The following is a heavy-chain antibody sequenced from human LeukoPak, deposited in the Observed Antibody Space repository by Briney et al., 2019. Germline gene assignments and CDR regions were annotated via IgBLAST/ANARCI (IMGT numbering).Heavy chain of an antibody. CDR3: ARSLLPPWYFDL. D-gene: IGHD3-10*01. CDR1: GGSISSYY. Sequence: PSETLSLTCTVSGGSISSYYWSWIRQPPGKGLEWIGYIYYSGSINSNPSLMSRVTISVDTSKNHFSLKLSSVTAADTAVYYCARSLLPPWYFDLWGRGTLVTVSS. CDR2: IYYSGSI. J-gene: IGHJ2*01. V-gene: IGHV4-59*08.